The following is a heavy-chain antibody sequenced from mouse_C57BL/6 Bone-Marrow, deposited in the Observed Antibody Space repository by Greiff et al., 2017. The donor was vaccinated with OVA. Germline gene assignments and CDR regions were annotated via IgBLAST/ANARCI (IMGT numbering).Heavy chain of an antibody. V-gene: IGHV5-6*01. J-gene: IGHJ4*01. CDR2: ISSGGSYT. Sequence: EVKVVESGGDLVKPGGSLKLSCAASGFTFSSYGMSWVRQTPDKRLEWVATISSGGSYTYYPDSVKGRFTISRDNAKNTLYLQMSSLKSEDTARYYCASLYYYEDYAMDYWGQGTSVTVSS. CDR3: ASLYYYEDYAMDY. D-gene: IGHD1-1*01. CDR1: GFTFSSYG.